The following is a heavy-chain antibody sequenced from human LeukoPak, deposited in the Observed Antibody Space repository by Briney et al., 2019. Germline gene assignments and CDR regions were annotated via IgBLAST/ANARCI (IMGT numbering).Heavy chain of an antibody. CDR3: ARWLTT. J-gene: IGHJ5*02. Sequence: SQTLSLTCVSCGDSGSNNSASWNWLSQSQSRGLEWLGRTYYRSRWYKDYAVSVKSRITINPDTSKNQFSLQLNSETPEDKAVYYCARWLTTWGQGTLVTVSS. V-gene: IGHV6-1*01. CDR2: TYYRSRWYK. D-gene: IGHD3-9*01. CDR1: GDSGSNNSAS.